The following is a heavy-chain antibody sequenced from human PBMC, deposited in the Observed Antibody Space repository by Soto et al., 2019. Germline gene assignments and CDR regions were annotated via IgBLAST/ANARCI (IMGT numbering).Heavy chain of an antibody. D-gene: IGHD6-6*01. CDR1: GFTFSSYS. CDR3: ARDRGVIAARGAFDI. J-gene: IGHJ3*02. V-gene: IGHV3-30-3*01. Sequence: XVSLRLSCAASGFTFSSYSKHWVRQAPGKGLEWVAVISYDGSNKYYADSVKGRFTISRDNSKNTLYLQMNSLRAEDTAVYYCARDRGVIAARGAFDICGQGTMVTVS. CDR2: ISYDGSNK.